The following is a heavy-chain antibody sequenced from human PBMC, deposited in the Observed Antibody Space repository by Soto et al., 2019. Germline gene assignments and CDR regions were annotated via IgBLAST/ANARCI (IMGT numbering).Heavy chain of an antibody. CDR1: CGSISSYY. V-gene: IGHV4-59*01. CDR2: IYYSGST. J-gene: IGHJ4*02. Sequence: XETLSLTCTVSCGSISSYYWSWIRQPPGKGLEWIGYIYYSGSTNYNPSLKSRVTISLDTSKNQFSLKLSSVTAADTAVYYCASSFYSGSGSSTYYFDDWGQGTLVTVSS. D-gene: IGHD3-10*01. CDR3: ASSFYSGSGSSTYYFDD.